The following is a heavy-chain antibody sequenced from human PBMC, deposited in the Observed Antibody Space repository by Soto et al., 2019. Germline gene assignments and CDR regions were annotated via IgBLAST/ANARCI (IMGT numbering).Heavy chain of an antibody. CDR1: GGSISSSSYY. CDR3: ARAERATQFDY. J-gene: IGHJ4*02. V-gene: IGHV4-39*07. Sequence: SETLSLTCTVSGGSISSSSYYWGWIRQPPGKGLEWIGSIYYSGSTYYNPSLKSRVTISVDTSKNQFSLKLSSVTAADTAVYYCARAERATQFDYWGQGTLVTVSS. D-gene: IGHD2-15*01. CDR2: IYYSGST.